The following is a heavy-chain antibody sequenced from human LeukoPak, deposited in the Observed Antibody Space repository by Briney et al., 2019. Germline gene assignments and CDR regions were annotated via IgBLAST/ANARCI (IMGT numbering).Heavy chain of an antibody. V-gene: IGHV5-51*01. Sequence: GESLKISCKGSGYSFTNYWIGWVRQMPGKGLEWMGIIYPGDSDTRYSPSFQGQVTISADKSISTAYLQWSSLKASDTAMYYCARRGEMATIMFDVWFDPWGQGTLVTVSS. CDR3: ARRGEMATIMFDVWFDP. D-gene: IGHD5-24*01. CDR2: IYPGDSDT. J-gene: IGHJ5*02. CDR1: GYSFTNYW.